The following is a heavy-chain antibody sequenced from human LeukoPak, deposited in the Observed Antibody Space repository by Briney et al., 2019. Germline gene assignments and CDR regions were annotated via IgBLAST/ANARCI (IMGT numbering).Heavy chain of an antibody. CDR3: ARDSRIGQLDRRGNYYYYYYMDV. D-gene: IGHD6-6*01. J-gene: IGHJ6*03. CDR1: GGSISSGSYY. Sequence: SETLSLTCTVSGGSISSGSYYWSWIRQPPGKGLEWIGYIYYSGSTNYNPSLKSRVTISVDTSKNQFSLKLSSVTAADTAVYYCARDSRIGQLDRRGNYYYYYYMDVWGKGTTVTVSS. V-gene: IGHV4-61*01. CDR2: IYYSGST.